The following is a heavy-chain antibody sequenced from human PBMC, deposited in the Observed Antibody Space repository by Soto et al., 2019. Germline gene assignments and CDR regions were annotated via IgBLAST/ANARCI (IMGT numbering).Heavy chain of an antibody. J-gene: IGHJ4*02. V-gene: IGHV1-58*01. CDR3: AEGPWGSDY. Sequence: ASVKVSCNASGFTFTSSAVEWVRQARGQRLEWIGWIVVGSGNTNYEKKFQERVTITRDMYTRKEYMELSRMRSEETAVYYCAEGPWGSDYWGQGTLVTVSS. CDR2: IVVGSGNT. CDR1: GFTFTSSA. D-gene: IGHD3-16*01.